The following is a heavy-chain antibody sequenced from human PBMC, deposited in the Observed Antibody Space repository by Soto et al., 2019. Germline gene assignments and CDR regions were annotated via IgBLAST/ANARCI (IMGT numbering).Heavy chain of an antibody. V-gene: IGHV5-51*01. D-gene: IGHD3-22*01. CDR2: IYPGDSDT. CDR3: ARQEGLDYYDSSGYYYYVYYGMDV. CDR1: GYSFTSYW. Sequence: GESLKISCKGSGYSFTSYWIGWVCQMPGKGLEWMGIIYPGDSDTRYSPSFQGQVTISADKSISTAYLQWSSLKASDTAMYYCARQEGLDYYDSSGYYYYVYYGMDVWGQGTTVTVSS. J-gene: IGHJ6*02.